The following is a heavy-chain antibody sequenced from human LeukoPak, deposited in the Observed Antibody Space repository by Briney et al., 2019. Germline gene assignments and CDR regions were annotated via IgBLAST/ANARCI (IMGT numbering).Heavy chain of an antibody. CDR3: AYRTTTGNYVRWFDP. V-gene: IGHV2-5*02. Sequence: SGPTLVKPTQTLTLTCTFSGFSLSTSGVGLGWIRQPPGKALEWLALIYWDDDKRYSPSLKSRLTITKDTSKNRVVLTMTNMDPVDTATYYCAYRTTTGNYVRWFDPWGKGTLVTVSS. D-gene: IGHD4-11*01. CDR2: IYWDDDK. J-gene: IGHJ5*02. CDR1: GFSLSTSGVG.